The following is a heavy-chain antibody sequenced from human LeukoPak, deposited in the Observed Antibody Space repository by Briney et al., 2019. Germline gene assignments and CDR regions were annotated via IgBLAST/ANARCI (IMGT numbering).Heavy chain of an antibody. CDR3: ARGPSRGPIFGVVILYYFDY. D-gene: IGHD3-3*01. J-gene: IGHJ4*02. CDR1: GYTISSGYY. V-gene: IGHV4-38-2*01. Sequence: PSETLSLTCAVSGYTISSGYYWGRIRQPPGKGLEWIGSIYHSGSTYYNPSLKSRVTISVDTSKNQFSLKLSSVTAADTAVYYCARGPSRGPIFGVVILYYFDYWGQGTLVTVSS. CDR2: IYHSGST.